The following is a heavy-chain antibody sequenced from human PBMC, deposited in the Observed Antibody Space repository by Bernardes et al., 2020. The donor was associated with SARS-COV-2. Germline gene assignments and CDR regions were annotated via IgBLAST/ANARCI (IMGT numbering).Heavy chain of an antibody. CDR1: GFTFSSYW. Sequence: GGSLRLSCAAAGFTFSSYWMHWVRQAPGKGLVWVSRINSDGSSTSYADSVKGRFTISRDNAKNRLYLQMNSLRVEDTAVYYCARDRRDLLVDYWGQGTLVTVSS. J-gene: IGHJ4*02. CDR3: ARDRRDLLVDY. D-gene: IGHD1-26*01. CDR2: INSDGSST. V-gene: IGHV3-74*01.